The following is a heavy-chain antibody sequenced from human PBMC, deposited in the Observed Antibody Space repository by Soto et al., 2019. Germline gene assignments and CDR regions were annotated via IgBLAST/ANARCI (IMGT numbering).Heavy chain of an antibody. CDR1: GSSISSGDYY. V-gene: IGHV4-30-4*01. CDR2: IYYSGST. J-gene: IGHJ3*02. Sequence: SETLSLTCTVSGSSISSGDYYWSWIRQPPGKGLEWIGYIYYSGSTYYNPSLKSRVTISVDTSKNQFSLKLSSATAADTAVYYCARDLAYYDFWSGYLYAFDIWGQGTMVTVSS. D-gene: IGHD3-3*01. CDR3: ARDLAYYDFWSGYLYAFDI.